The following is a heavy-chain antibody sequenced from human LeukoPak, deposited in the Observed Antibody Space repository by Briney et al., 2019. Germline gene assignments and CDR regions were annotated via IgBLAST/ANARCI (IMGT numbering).Heavy chain of an antibody. D-gene: IGHD6-25*01. CDR2: IKTDGSVT. V-gene: IGHV3-7*01. Sequence: GGSLRLSCAASGFTFSRYWMSWVRQAPGKGLERVANIKTDGSVTNYVDSVKGRFTISRDNAKNSLFLQMNSLRDEDTALYFCAREKQAAASAFEIWGQGTRVTVSS. CDR1: GFTFSRYW. CDR3: AREKQAAASAFEI. J-gene: IGHJ3*02.